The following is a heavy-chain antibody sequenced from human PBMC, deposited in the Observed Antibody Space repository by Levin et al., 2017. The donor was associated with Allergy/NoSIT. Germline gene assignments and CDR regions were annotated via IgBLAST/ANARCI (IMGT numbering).Heavy chain of an antibody. D-gene: IGHD2-2*01. CDR1: GGTFSSYA. CDR3: AALYCSSTSCPYYYYYYGMDV. V-gene: IGHV1-69*06. J-gene: IGHJ6*02. Sequence: SVKVSCKASGGTFSSYAISWVRQAPGQGLEWMGGIIPIFGTANYAQKFQGRVTITADKSTSTAYMELSSLRSEDTAVYYCAALYCSSTSCPYYYYYYGMDVWGQGTTVTVSS. CDR2: IIPIFGTA.